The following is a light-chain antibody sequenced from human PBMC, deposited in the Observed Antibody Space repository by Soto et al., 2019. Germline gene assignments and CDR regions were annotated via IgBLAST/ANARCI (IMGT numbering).Light chain of an antibody. V-gene: IGLV2-14*01. J-gene: IGLJ1*01. Sequence: QSVLTQPASVSGSPGQSITISCTGTRRDVGGYNYVSWYQQHPGKAPKFMIYDVSNRPSGVSTRFSGSKSGNTASLTISGLQAEDEADYYCNSYTTSNTRQIVFGTGTKVTVL. CDR2: DVS. CDR1: RRDVGGYNY. CDR3: NSYTTSNTRQIV.